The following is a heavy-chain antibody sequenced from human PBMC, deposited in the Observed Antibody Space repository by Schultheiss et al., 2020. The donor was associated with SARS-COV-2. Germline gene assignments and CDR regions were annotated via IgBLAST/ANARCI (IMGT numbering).Heavy chain of an antibody. CDR2: IYWDNDK. V-gene: IGHV2-5*02. Sequence: SGPTLVKPTQTLTLTCTFSGFSLSASGVGVGWIRQPPGEALEWLALIYWDNDKRYSPSLKNRLTITKDTSKNQVVLTVTNMDPVDTATYYCARLSRPGLIDYWGQGTLVTVSS. J-gene: IGHJ4*02. CDR3: ARLSRPGLIDY. D-gene: IGHD2-8*01. CDR1: GFSLSASGVG.